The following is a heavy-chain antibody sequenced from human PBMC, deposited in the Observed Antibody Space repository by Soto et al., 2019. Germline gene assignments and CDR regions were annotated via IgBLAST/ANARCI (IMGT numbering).Heavy chain of an antibody. CDR3: ARSEWWEPTRTGEYYFDY. J-gene: IGHJ4*02. CDR1: GGSFSGYY. D-gene: IGHD1-26*01. CDR2: INHSGST. V-gene: IGHV4-34*01. Sequence: TLSLTCAVDGGSFSGYYWSWIRQPPGKGLEWIGEINHSGSTNYNPSLKSRVTISVDTSKNHFSLKLSSVTAADTAVYYCARSEWWEPTRTGEYYFDYWGQGTLVTGSS.